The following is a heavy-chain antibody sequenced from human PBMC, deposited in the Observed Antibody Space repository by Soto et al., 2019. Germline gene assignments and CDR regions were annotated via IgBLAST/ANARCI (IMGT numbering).Heavy chain of an antibody. CDR2: ISGGGVAT. D-gene: IGHD3-10*01. CDR3: ARKVSGSTGRPDLWYFDL. Sequence: EVQLLDSGGGLVQPGGSLRLSCVASGFTFSGYALTWVRQAPGKGLEWVSAISGGGVATYYADSMKGRFTISRDNSKNTLYLQMNTLRAEDTAVYYCARKVSGSTGRPDLWYFDLWGRGTLVTVSS. J-gene: IGHJ2*01. V-gene: IGHV3-23*01. CDR1: GFTFSGYA.